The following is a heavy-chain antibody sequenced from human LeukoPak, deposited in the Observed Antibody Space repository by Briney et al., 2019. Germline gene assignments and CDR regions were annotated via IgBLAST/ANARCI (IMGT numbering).Heavy chain of an antibody. CDR1: GFTFSSYW. CDR3: ASEGSSWYYFDY. CDR2: INSDGSST. V-gene: IGHV3-74*01. D-gene: IGHD6-13*01. J-gene: IGHJ4*02. Sequence: GGSLRLSCAASGFTFSSYWMHWVRRAPGKGLVWVSRINSDGSSTSYADSVKGRLTISRDNAKNTLYLQMNSLRAEDTAVYYCASEGSSWYYFDYWGQGTLVTVSS.